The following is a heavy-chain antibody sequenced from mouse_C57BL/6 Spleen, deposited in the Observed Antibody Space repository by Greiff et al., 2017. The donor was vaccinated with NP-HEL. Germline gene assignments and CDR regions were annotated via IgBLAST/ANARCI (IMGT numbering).Heavy chain of an antibody. V-gene: IGHV1-82*01. J-gene: IGHJ3*01. CDR2: IYPGDGDT. CDR3: APLWKFAY. CDR1: GYAFSSSW. Sequence: QVHVKQSGPELVKPGASVKISCKASGYAFSSSWMNWVKQRPGKGLEWIGRIYPGDGDTNYNGKFKGKATLTADKSSSTAYMQLSSLTSEDSAVYFCAPLWKFAYWGQGTLVTVSA.